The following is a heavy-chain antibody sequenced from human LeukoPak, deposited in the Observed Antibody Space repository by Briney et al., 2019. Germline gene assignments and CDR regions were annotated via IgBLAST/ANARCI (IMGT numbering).Heavy chain of an antibody. CDR2: ISYDGSNK. CDR3: ARELRITMKGGAFDI. V-gene: IGHV3-30-3*01. CDR1: GFTFSSYA. Sequence: GGSLRLSCAASGFTFSSYAMHWVRQAPGKGLEWVAVISYDGSNKYYADSVKGQFTISRDNSKNTLYLQMNSLRAEDTAVYYCARELRITMKGGAFDIWGQGTMVTVSS. J-gene: IGHJ3*02. D-gene: IGHD3-22*01.